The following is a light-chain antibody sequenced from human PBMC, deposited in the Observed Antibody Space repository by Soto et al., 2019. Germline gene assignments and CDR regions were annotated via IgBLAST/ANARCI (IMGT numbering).Light chain of an antibody. CDR3: CSYAGNSYV. Sequence: QSVLTQPASVSGSPGQSITISCTGTRSDVGTYNLVSWYQQHPGKAPKLMIYEGTKRPSGVSNRFSGSKSGNTASLTISRLQAEDDADYYCCSYAGNSYVFGTGTKVTVL. V-gene: IGLV2-23*01. J-gene: IGLJ1*01. CDR1: RSDVGTYNL. CDR2: EGT.